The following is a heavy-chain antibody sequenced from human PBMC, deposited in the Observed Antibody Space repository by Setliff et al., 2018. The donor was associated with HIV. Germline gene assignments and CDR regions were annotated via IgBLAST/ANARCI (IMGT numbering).Heavy chain of an antibody. CDR3: ARQTYYVTGSFYTDVFDL. Sequence: SETLSLTCSVSGDSINNNNYYWGWIRQPPGKGLEWIASVFYTGSTYYRPSLKSRVTLSVELSKNHFSLELTSVTAADTAVYYCARQTYYVTGSFYTDVFDLWGQGTVVTVSS. D-gene: IGHD3-10*01. CDR1: GDSINNNNYY. CDR2: VFYTGST. V-gene: IGHV4-39*01. J-gene: IGHJ3*01.